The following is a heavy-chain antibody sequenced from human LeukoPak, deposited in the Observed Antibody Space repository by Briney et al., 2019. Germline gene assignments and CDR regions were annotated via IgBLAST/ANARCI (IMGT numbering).Heavy chain of an antibody. Sequence: SETLSLTCTVSGGSISSYYRTWIRQPPGKGLEWIGYIYYSGSTSYNPSLKSRVTISVDTSKNQFSLKVRSVTAADTAVYYCARGGYSGYDLDYWGQGTLVTVSS. CDR3: ARGGYSGYDLDY. CDR1: GGSISSYY. CDR2: IYYSGST. J-gene: IGHJ4*02. D-gene: IGHD5-12*01. V-gene: IGHV4-59*01.